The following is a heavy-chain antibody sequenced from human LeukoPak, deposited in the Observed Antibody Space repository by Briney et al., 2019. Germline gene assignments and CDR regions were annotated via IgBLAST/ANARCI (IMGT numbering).Heavy chain of an antibody. V-gene: IGHV4-61*02. J-gene: IGHJ6*03. Sequence: RPSETLSLTCTVSGGSISSGGYYWSWIRQPAGKGLEWIGRIYSSGSTDYNPSLKSRVTISVDTSKNQFSLKLSSVTAADTAVYYCTRRGYYYYMDVWGKGTTVTISS. CDR2: IYSSGST. CDR1: GGSISSGGYY. CDR3: TRRGYYYYMDV.